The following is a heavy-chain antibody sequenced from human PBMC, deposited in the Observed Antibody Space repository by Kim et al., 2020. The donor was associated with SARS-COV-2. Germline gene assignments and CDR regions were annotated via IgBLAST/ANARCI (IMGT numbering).Heavy chain of an antibody. CDR3: AREVLRYFDWLPSHFDY. Sequence: GGSLRLSCAASGFTFSSYGMHWVRQAPGKGLEWVAVISYDGSNKYYADSVKGRFTISRDNSKNTLYLQMNSLRAEDTAVYYCAREVLRYFDWLPSHFDYWGQGTLVTVSS. D-gene: IGHD3-9*01. CDR1: GFTFSSYG. V-gene: IGHV3-33*05. J-gene: IGHJ4*02. CDR2: ISYDGSNK.